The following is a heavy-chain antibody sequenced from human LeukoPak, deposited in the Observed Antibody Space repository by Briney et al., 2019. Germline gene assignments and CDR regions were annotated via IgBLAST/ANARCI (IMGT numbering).Heavy chain of an antibody. CDR2: ISGSGYST. J-gene: IGHJ4*02. D-gene: IGHD1-26*01. Sequence: GGSPRHSCVASGFTFNNYAMTWVRQAPGKGLEWVSAISGSGYSTYYADSVKGRFTISRDNSKNTLYLQMNSLRAEDTALYFCAQWSRYFDYWGQGTLVTVSS. CDR1: GFTFNNYA. V-gene: IGHV3-23*01. CDR3: AQWSRYFDY.